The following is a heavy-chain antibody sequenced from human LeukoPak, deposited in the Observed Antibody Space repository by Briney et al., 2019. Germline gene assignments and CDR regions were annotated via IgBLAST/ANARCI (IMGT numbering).Heavy chain of an antibody. V-gene: IGHV3-23*01. CDR2: ISGSGVST. Sequence: GGSLRLSCAASGFTFSSYGMGWVRQAPTKGPEWVSTISGSGVSTYYADSVKGRFTISRDNSKNTLYLQMNSLRVEDTAIYYCAKDASTMTTADYWGQGTLVTISS. J-gene: IGHJ4*02. D-gene: IGHD4-11*01. CDR3: AKDASTMTTADY. CDR1: GFTFSSYG.